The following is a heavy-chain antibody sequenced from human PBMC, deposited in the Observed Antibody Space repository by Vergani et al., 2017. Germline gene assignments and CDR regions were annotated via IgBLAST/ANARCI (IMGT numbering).Heavy chain of an antibody. CDR1: GFTFSSYV. Sequence: EVQLLESGGGLVQPGGSLRLSCAASGFTFSSYVMSWVRQAPGKGLEWVSIISGSGGSTFYADSVKGRFIISRDNSKNTLYLQINSLRAEDTAVYYCAGYPETSIWSGYYRQWIDYWGQGTLVTVSS. J-gene: IGHJ4*02. CDR3: AGYPETSIWSGYYRQWIDY. CDR2: ISGSGGST. D-gene: IGHD3-3*01. V-gene: IGHV3-23*01.